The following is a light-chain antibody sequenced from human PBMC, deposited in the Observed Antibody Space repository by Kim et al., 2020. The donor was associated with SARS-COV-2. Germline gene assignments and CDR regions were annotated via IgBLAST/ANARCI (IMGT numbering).Light chain of an antibody. CDR1: SGHSNYA. CDR3: QTWGTGIWV. CDR2: LNSDGSH. J-gene: IGLJ3*02. Sequence: QLVLTQSPSASASLGASVKLTSTLSSGHSNYAIAWHQQQTEKGPRYLMKLNSDGSHNKGDGIPDRFSGSSSGAERYLTISSLQSEDEGDYYCQTWGTGIWVFGGGTQLTVL. V-gene: IGLV4-69*01.